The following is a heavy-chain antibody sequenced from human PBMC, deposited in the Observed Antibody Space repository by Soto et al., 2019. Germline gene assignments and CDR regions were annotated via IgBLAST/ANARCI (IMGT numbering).Heavy chain of an antibody. D-gene: IGHD3-3*01. CDR1: GFTFSSYN. Sequence: QVQLVESGGDVVQPGRSLRLSCAASGFTFSSYNMHWVRQAPGKGLEWVAVISYDGSTKYYADSVKGRFTISRDNSKNTLYLQMHSLRTEDTAVYYCARVGNEEYDFWGRGMDVWGQGTTVTVSS. V-gene: IGHV3-30-3*01. CDR2: ISYDGSTK. CDR3: ARVGNEEYDFWGRGMDV. J-gene: IGHJ6*02.